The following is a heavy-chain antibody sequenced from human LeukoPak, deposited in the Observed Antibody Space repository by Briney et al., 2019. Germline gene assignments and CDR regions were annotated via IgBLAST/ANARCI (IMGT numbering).Heavy chain of an antibody. CDR2: IYTSGST. Sequence: SETLSLTYTVSGGSISSYYWSWIRQPAGKGLEWIGRIYTSGSTNYNPSLKSRVTMSVDTSKNQFSLKLSSVTAADTAVYYCARGAIVATITAWFDPWGQGTLVTVSS. V-gene: IGHV4-4*07. CDR3: ARGAIVATITAWFDP. J-gene: IGHJ5*02. CDR1: GGSISSYY. D-gene: IGHD5-12*01.